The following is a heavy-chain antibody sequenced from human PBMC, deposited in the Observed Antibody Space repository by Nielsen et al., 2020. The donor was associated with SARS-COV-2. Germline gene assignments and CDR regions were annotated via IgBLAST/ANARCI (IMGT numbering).Heavy chain of an antibody. CDR1: GGSISSGGYY. J-gene: IGHJ4*02. CDR2: INHSGST. D-gene: IGHD3-10*01. CDR3: ARDWYYGSGSYCLDY. Sequence: SETLSLTCTVSGGSISSGGYYWSWIRQPPGKGLEWIGEINHSGSTNYNPSLKSRVTISVDTSKNQFSLKLSSVTAADTAVYYCARDWYYGSGSYCLDYWGQGTLVTVSS. V-gene: IGHV4-39*07.